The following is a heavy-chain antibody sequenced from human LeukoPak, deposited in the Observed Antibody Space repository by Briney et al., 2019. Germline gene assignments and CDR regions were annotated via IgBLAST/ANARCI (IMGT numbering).Heavy chain of an antibody. CDR1: GGSISSYY. Sequence: PSETLSLTCTVSGGSISSYYWSWIRQPPGKGLEWIGYIYYSGSTNYNPSLKSRVTISVDTSKNQFSLKLSSVTAADTAVYYCAREGVLRYFDWINYNWFDPWGQGTLVTVSS. J-gene: IGHJ5*02. CDR3: AREGVLRYFDWINYNWFDP. CDR2: IYYSGST. V-gene: IGHV4-4*08. D-gene: IGHD3-9*01.